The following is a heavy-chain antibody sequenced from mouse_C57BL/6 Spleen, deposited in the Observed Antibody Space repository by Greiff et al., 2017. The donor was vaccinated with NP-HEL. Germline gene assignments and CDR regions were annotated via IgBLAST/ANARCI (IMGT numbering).Heavy chain of an antibody. J-gene: IGHJ3*01. V-gene: IGHV1-61*01. CDR3: AQRGYDYDWCAY. CDR1: GYTFTSYW. D-gene: IGHD2-4*01. Sequence: VQLQQPGAELVRPGSSVKLSCKASGYTFTSYWMDWVKQRPGQGLEWIGNIYPSDSETHYNQKFKDKATLTVDKSSSTAYMQLSSLTSEDSAVYYCAQRGYDYDWCAYWGQGTLVTVSA. CDR2: IYPSDSET.